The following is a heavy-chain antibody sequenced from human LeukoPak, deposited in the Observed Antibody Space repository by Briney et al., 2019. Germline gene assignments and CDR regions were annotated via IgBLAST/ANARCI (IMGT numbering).Heavy chain of an antibody. J-gene: IGHJ4*02. Sequence: PSETLSLTCAVYGGSFSGYYWSWIRQPPGKGLEWIGEINHSGSTNYNPSLKSRVTISVDTSKNQFSLKLSSVTAADTAVYYCARRVRQWLVSPKTQYFDYWGQGTLVTVSS. V-gene: IGHV4-34*01. CDR2: INHSGST. D-gene: IGHD6-19*01. CDR3: ARRVRQWLVSPKTQYFDY. CDR1: GGSFSGYY.